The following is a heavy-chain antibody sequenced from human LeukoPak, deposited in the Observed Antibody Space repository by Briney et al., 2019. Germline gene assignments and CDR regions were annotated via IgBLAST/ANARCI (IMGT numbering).Heavy chain of an antibody. CDR3: ARGPYYYYYGMDV. CDR1: GGSFSGYY. J-gene: IGHJ6*02. V-gene: IGHV4-34*01. Sequence: ASETLSLTCAVYGGSFSGYYWSWIRQPPGKGLEWIGYIYYSGSTYYNPSLKSRVTISVDTSKNQFSLKLSSVTAADTAVYYCARGPYYYYYGMDVWGQGTTVTVSS. CDR2: IYYSGST.